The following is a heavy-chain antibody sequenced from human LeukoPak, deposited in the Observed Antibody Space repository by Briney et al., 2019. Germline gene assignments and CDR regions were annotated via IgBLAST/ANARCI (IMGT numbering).Heavy chain of an antibody. CDR3: ARFRIGYSSWYFDY. D-gene: IGHD6-13*01. V-gene: IGHV3-21*01. J-gene: IGHJ4*02. Sequence: GGSLRLSCAASGFTFSSYSMNWVRQAPGKGLEWVSSISSSSSYIYYADSVKGRFTISRDNAKSSLYLQMNSLRAEDTAVYYCARFRIGYSSWYFDYWGQGTLVTVSS. CDR1: GFTFSSYS. CDR2: ISSSSSYI.